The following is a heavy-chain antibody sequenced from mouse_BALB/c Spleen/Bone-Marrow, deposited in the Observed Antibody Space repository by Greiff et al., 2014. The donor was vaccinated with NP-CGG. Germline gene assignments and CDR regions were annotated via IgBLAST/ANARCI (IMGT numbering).Heavy chain of an antibody. CDR3: ARVNPWYFDV. Sequence: EVQRVESGAELVKPGASVKLSCTASGFNIKDTYIHWVMQRPEQGLTWIGRIDPASGDTKFDPKFQGKATITADTSSNTAYLQVTSLTSEDTAVYYCARVNPWYFDVWGAGTTVTVSS. D-gene: IGHD2-2*01. CDR1: GFNIKDTY. V-gene: IGHV14-3*02. CDR2: IDPASGDT. J-gene: IGHJ1*01.